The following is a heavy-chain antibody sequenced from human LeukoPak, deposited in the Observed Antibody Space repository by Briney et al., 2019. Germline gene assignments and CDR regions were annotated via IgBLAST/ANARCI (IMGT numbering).Heavy chain of an antibody. V-gene: IGHV1-3*03. Sequence: ASVKVSCKASGYTFTSYAMHWVRQAPGQRLEWMGWINAGNGNTKYSQEFQGRVTITRDTSASTAYMELSSLRSEDMAVYYCAKEQWIQLWLNYMDVWGKGTTVTVSS. CDR1: GYTFTSYA. J-gene: IGHJ6*03. D-gene: IGHD5-18*01. CDR2: INAGNGNT. CDR3: AKEQWIQLWLNYMDV.